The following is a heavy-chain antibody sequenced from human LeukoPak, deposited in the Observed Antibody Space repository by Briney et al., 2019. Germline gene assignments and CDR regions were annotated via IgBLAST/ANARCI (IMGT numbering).Heavy chain of an antibody. J-gene: IGHJ4*02. V-gene: IGHV3-30*18. D-gene: IGHD7-27*01. Sequence: GRSLRLSCAASGFTFSSYGMHWVRQTPGKGLEWVTIISYDGSNKNYADSVKGRFTISRDNSKNTLYLQMNSLRAEDTAVYYCVKGLTGDLNYWGQGTLVTVSS. CDR2: ISYDGSNK. CDR1: GFTFSSYG. CDR3: VKGLTGDLNY.